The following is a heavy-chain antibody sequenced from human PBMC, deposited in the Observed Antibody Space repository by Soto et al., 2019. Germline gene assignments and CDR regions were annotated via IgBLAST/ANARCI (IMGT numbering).Heavy chain of an antibody. CDR2: ISYDGSNK. D-gene: IGHD1-26*01. CDR3: ATDRGATGVSDY. CDR1: GFTFSSYA. V-gene: IGHV3-30-3*01. Sequence: QVQLVESGGGVVQPGRSLRLSCAASGFTFSSYAMHWVRQAPSKGLEWVAVISYDGSNKYYADSVKGRFTISRDNSKNTLYLQMNSLRAEDTAVYYCATDRGATGVSDYWGQGTLVTVSS. J-gene: IGHJ4*02.